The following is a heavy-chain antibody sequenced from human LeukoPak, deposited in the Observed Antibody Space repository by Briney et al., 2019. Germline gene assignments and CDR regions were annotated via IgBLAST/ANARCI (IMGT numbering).Heavy chain of an antibody. J-gene: IGHJ4*02. CDR2: ISYDGSNK. V-gene: IGHV3-30*03. Sequence: GRSLRLSCAASGFTFSSYGMHWVRQAPGKGLEWVAVISYDGSNKYYADSVEGRFTISRDNSKNTLYLQMNSLRAEDTAVYYCARGLNSPFYYDSSGYYCDYWGQGTLVTVSS. D-gene: IGHD3-22*01. CDR3: ARGLNSPFYYDSSGYYCDY. CDR1: GFTFSSYG.